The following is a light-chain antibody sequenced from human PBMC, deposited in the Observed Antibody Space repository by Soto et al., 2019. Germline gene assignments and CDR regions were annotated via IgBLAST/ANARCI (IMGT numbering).Light chain of an antibody. Sequence: EIVMTQSPATLSVSPGERATLSCRASQSVSSNLAWYQQKPGQAPRLLIYGASTRATGIPARFSGSGSGREFTLTISSLQSEDFAVYYWQQYNNWPVFGGGTKVEIK. J-gene: IGKJ4*01. CDR2: GAS. V-gene: IGKV3-15*01. CDR1: QSVSSN. CDR3: QQYNNWPV.